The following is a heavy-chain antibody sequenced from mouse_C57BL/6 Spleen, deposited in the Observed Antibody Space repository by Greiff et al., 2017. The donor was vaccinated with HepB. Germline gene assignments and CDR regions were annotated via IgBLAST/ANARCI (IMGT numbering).Heavy chain of an antibody. J-gene: IGHJ1*03. D-gene: IGHD2-2*01. Sequence: VQLQQSGPELVKPGASVKISCKASGYTFTDYYMNWVKQSHGKSLEWIGDINPNNGGTSYNQKFKGKATLTVDKSSSTAYMELRSLTSEDSAVYYCARSEDGYDWYFDVWGTGTTVTVSS. V-gene: IGHV1-26*01. CDR1: GYTFTDYY. CDR3: ARSEDGYDWYFDV. CDR2: INPNNGGT.